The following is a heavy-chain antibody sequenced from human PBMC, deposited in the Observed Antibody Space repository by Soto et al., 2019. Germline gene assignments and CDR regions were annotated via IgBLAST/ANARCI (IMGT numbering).Heavy chain of an antibody. J-gene: IGHJ4*02. CDR2: IYHSGST. CDR3: ARDKITGLFDY. V-gene: IGHV4-4*02. CDR1: GDSITSDKW. Sequence: SETLSLSCAVSGDSITSDKWWSWIRQPPGKGLQWIGEIYHSGSTNYNPSLKSRVTISVDTSKNQFSLKLTSVTAADTAVYYCARDKITGLFDYWGQGTLVTVSS. D-gene: IGHD2-8*02.